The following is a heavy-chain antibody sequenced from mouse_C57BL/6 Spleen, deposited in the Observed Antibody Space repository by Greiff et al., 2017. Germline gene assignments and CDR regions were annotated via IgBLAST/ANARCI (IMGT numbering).Heavy chain of an antibody. D-gene: IGHD1-1*01. V-gene: IGHV1-15*01. CDR2: IDPETGGT. CDR1: GYTFTDYE. J-gene: IGHJ2*01. Sequence: VKLMESGAELVRPGASVTLSCKASGYTFTDYEMHWVKQTPVHGLEWIGAIDPETGGTAYNQKFKGKAILTADKSSSTAYMELRSLTSEDSAVYYCTKGDYYGSRAYWGQGTTLTVSS. CDR3: TKGDYYGSRAY.